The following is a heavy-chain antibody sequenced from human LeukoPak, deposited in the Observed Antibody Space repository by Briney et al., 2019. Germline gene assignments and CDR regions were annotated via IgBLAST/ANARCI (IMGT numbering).Heavy chain of an antibody. CDR1: GFTFSSYS. CDR2: ISSSSSYI. D-gene: IGHD3-22*01. J-gene: IGHJ3*01. CDR3: ARGSSGPWAFDV. Sequence: PGGSLRLSCAASGFTFSSYSMNWVRQAPGKGLEWVSSISSSSSYIYYADSVKGRFTISRDNAKNSLYLQMNSLRAEDTAVYFCARGSSGPWAFDVWGQGTMVTVSS. V-gene: IGHV3-21*01.